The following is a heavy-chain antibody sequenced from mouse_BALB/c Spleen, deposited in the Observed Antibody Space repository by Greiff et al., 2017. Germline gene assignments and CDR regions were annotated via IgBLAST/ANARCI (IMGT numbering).Heavy chain of an antibody. J-gene: IGHJ1*01. CDR2: ISSGSSTI. D-gene: IGHD3-1*01. Sequence: EVHLVESGGGLVQPGGSRKLSCAASGFTFSSFGMHWVRQAPEKGLEWVAYISSGSSTIYYADTVKGRFTISRDNPKNTLFLQMTSLRSEDTAMYYCARSGRGYFDVWGAGTTVTVSS. CDR1: GFTFSSFG. V-gene: IGHV5-17*02. CDR3: ARSGRGYFDV.